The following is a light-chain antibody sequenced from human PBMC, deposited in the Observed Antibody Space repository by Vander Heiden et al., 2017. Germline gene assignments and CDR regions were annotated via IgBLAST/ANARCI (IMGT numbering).Light chain of an antibody. J-gene: IGKJ3*01. CDR2: AAS. CDR1: QGISSY. Sequence: AIRMTQSPSSFSASTGDRVTITCRASQGISSYLAWYQQKPGKAPKLLIYAASTLQRGVPSRFSGSGSGTDFTLTISCLQSEDFATYYCQHEDSSPSTFGHGTKVDIK. CDR3: QHEDSSPST. V-gene: IGKV1-8*01.